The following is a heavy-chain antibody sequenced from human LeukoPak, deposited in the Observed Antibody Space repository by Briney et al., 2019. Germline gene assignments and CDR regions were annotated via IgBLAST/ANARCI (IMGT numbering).Heavy chain of an antibody. CDR3: ARGAGAVAVSFDP. CDR1: GYTFTGYY. J-gene: IGHJ5*02. D-gene: IGHD6-19*01. V-gene: IGHV1-2*02. Sequence: ASVKVSCKASGYTFTGYYMHWVRQAPGQGLEWMGWINPNSGGTNYAPKFQGRVTMTRDTSISTAYMELSRLRSDDTAVYYCARGAGAVAVSFDPWGQGTLVTVSS. CDR2: INPNSGGT.